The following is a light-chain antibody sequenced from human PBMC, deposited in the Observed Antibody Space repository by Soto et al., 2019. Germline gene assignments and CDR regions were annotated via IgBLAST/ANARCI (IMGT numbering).Light chain of an antibody. J-gene: IGKJ5*01. V-gene: IGKV2-28*01. CDR3: MQALQVPIT. CDR1: QSLLHSHGYNY. Sequence: DIVMTQIPVSLPVSPGEPASISCNSSQSLLHSHGYNYMDWYLQKPGQSPQLLIYCGSYQASGVPDRFSGSGSGTNFTLRISRLETDDFGIYYCMQALQVPITFGQGTRLEIK. CDR2: CGS.